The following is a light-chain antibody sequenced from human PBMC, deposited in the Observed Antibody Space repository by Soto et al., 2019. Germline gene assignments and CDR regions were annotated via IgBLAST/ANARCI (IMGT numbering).Light chain of an antibody. J-gene: IGKJ2*01. CDR1: QSVSSN. Sequence: EIVMTQSPATLSVSPGERATLSCRASQSVSSNLAWYQQNPGQAPRLLIYGASTRATGIPARFSGSGSGAEFTLTIRRLQSEDFGVYLWQQYNNCPNTLGQETELE. CDR3: QQYNNCPNT. V-gene: IGKV3-15*01. CDR2: GAS.